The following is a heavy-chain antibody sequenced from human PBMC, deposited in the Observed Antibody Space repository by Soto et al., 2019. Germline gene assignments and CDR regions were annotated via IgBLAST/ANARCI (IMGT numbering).Heavy chain of an antibody. J-gene: IGHJ6*04. CDR3: RRQPRHCSSTDCFGYHSVDV. V-gene: IGHV4-39*01. D-gene: IGHD2-2*01. CDR2: IYYSGST. Sequence: QLQLQESGPRLVKPSETLFLTCSVSGGSISSSSYSWGWIRQPPGKGLEWIGTIYYSGSTHYNPSLEGRVPVSADTPNNQVYLTRSAMTAADTAMHYCRRQPRHCSSTDCFGYHSVDVWGKGSTVTVS. CDR1: GGSISSSSYS.